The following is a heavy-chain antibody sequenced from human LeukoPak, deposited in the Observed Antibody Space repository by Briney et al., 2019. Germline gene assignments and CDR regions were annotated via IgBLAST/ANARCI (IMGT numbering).Heavy chain of an antibody. CDR3: ARAGNTRFDY. CDR2: ISAYNGNT. D-gene: IGHD2/OR15-2a*01. J-gene: IGHJ4*02. V-gene: IGHV1-18*01. CDR1: GDTFTSYG. Sequence: ASVKVSCNASGDTFTSYGISWLRQATGQGLEWMGWISAYNGNTNYAQKLQGRVTMTTDTSTSTAYMEMRSLRSDDTAVYYCARAGNTRFDYWGQGTLVTVSS.